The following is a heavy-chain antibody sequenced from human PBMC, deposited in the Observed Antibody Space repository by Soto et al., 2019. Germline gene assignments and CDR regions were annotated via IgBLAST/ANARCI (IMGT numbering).Heavy chain of an antibody. D-gene: IGHD5-18*01. Sequence: QVQLQQWGAGLLKPSETLSLTCAVYGGSFSGYYWSWIRQPPGKGLEWIGEINHSGSTNYNPSLKSRVTISVDTSKNQFALKLSAVTAADTAVYYCARGGRQLWKNWFDPWGQGTLVTVSS. CDR3: ARGGRQLWKNWFDP. V-gene: IGHV4-34*01. J-gene: IGHJ5*02. CDR1: GGSFSGYY. CDR2: INHSGST.